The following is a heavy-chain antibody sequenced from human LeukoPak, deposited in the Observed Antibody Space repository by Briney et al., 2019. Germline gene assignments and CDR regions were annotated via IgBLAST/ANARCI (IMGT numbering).Heavy chain of an antibody. V-gene: IGHV3-30*18. CDR2: ISYDGSNK. Sequence: GGSLRLSCAASGFTFSSYGMHWVRQAPGKGLEWVAVISYDGSNKYYADSVKGRFTISRDNSKNTLYLQMNSLRAEDTAVYYCAKKDYWGQGTLVTVSS. CDR1: GFTFSSYG. CDR3: AKKDY. J-gene: IGHJ4*02.